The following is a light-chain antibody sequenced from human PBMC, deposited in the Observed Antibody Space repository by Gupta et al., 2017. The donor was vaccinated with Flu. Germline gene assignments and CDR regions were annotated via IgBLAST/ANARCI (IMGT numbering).Light chain of an antibody. CDR3: QQYGSSRLT. CDR1: QSVSSSY. J-gene: IGKJ4*01. Sequence: IVLTHSPGTLSLSPGERATLSCRASQSVSSSYLAWYQQKPGQAPRLLIYGASSRATGTPDRFSGSGSGTDFTLTISRLEPEDFAVYYCQQYGSSRLTFGGGTKVEIK. V-gene: IGKV3-20*01. CDR2: GAS.